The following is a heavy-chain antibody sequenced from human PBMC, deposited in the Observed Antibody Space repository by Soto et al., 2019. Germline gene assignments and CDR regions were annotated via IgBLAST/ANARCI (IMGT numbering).Heavy chain of an antibody. CDR2: IVPISGTT. J-gene: IGHJ4*02. V-gene: IGHV1-69*01. CDR3: ARLTQFNSESTAFQRLPC. D-gene: IGHD2-21*02. CDR1: GGTFSTYA. Sequence: QVQLVQSGAEVKKPGSSVKVSCTASGGTFSTYAMTWVRQAPGQGIEWMGEIVPISGTTNYAHKFQGRVTISADESTSTGYMAQRCRRSEDTAVYFCARLTQFNSESTAFQRLPCCGQGTLVTVAS.